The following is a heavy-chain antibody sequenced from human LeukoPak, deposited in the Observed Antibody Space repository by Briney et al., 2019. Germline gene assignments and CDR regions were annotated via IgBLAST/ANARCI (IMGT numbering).Heavy chain of an antibody. CDR2: IYHSGST. D-gene: IGHD2-2*02. V-gene: IGHV4-30-2*01. CDR1: GGSISSGGYY. CDR3: AKGDVVVPAAIGDDAFDI. J-gene: IGHJ3*02. Sequence: SQTLSLTCTVSGGSISSGGYYWSWIRQPPGKGLEWIGYIYHSGSTYYNPSLKSRVTISVDRSKNQFSLKLSSVTAADTAVYYCAKGDVVVPAAIGDDAFDIWGQGTMVTVSS.